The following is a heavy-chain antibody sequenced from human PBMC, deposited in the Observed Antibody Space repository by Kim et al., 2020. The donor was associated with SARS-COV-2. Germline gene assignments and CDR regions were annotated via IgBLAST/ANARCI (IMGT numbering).Heavy chain of an antibody. D-gene: IGHD6-19*01. J-gene: IGHJ4*02. CDR2: VNNGGNA. V-gene: IGHV3-23*01. Sequence: GGSLRLYCAASGFTFSSRAMSWVRQAPGKGPEWVASVNNGGNAYYADSVKGRFTVSRDITRDTLYLQMNSLRAEDTALYFCAKDHPSSGWPAFDSWGQGT. CDR1: GFTFSSRA. CDR3: AKDHPSSGWPAFDS.